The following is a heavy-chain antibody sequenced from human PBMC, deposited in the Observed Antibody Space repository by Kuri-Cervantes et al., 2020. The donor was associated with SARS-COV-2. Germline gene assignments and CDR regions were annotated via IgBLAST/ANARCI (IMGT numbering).Heavy chain of an antibody. CDR3: AREAPCRIVGAICYGMDV. Sequence: LSLTCAASGFTFSSYSMNWVRQAPGKGMEWVSYISSSSSTIYYADSVKGRFTISRDNAKNSLYLQMNSLRDEDTAVYYCAREAPCRIVGAICYGMDVWGQGTTVTVSS. D-gene: IGHD1-26*01. CDR2: ISSSSSTI. J-gene: IGHJ6*02. CDR1: GFTFSSYS. V-gene: IGHV3-48*02.